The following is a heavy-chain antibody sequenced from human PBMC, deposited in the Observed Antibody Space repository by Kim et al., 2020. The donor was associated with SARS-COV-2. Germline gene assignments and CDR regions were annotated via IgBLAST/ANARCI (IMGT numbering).Heavy chain of an antibody. Sequence: GGSLRLSCAASEFTISSYEMNWVRQFPGRGLEWVSYISGSGSMIYYADSVKGRFTISRDDAKNALYLQMNSLTAEDTAVFYCAKSSSGWYSFDYWAQGTL. J-gene: IGHJ4*02. CDR2: ISGSGSMI. D-gene: IGHD6-19*01. V-gene: IGHV3-48*03. CDR1: EFTISSYE. CDR3: AKSSSGWYSFDY.